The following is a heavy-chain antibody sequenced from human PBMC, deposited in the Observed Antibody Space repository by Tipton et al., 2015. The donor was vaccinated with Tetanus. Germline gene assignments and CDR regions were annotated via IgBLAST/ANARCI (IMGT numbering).Heavy chain of an antibody. CDR3: AGEADCSGGSCFSGDFDA. J-gene: IGHJ4*02. V-gene: IGHV3-33*01. Sequence: SLRLSCAASGFIFSSYGIHWVRQAPGKGLEWLAVSWYDGTDKYYADSVKGRFTISRDNSKSTLYLQMNSLRAEDTALYYCAGEADCSGGSCFSGDFDAWGQGTQVTVSS. D-gene: IGHD2-15*01. CDR2: SWYDGTDK. CDR1: GFIFSSYG.